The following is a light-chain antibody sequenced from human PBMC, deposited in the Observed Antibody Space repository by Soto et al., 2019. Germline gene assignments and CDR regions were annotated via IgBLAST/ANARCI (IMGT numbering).Light chain of an antibody. CDR3: QQSYSFPYT. CDR2: PAS. J-gene: IGKJ2*01. Sequence: DIRMTQSPSSLSASVGDRVTITCRSSQSISRFLSWYQEKPGKAPNLLVYPASSLQSGVPSRFSCSGFGTDFTLTISSLQPEDFVTYYCQQSYSFPYTFGQGTKLEIK. CDR1: QSISRF. V-gene: IGKV1-39*01.